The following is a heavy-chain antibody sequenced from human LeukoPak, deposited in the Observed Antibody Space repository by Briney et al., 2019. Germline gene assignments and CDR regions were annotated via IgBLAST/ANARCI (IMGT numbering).Heavy chain of an antibody. D-gene: IGHD1-26*01. CDR2: IYYSGNT. V-gene: IGHV4-39*06. CDR1: GGSISSSTYY. CDR3: ARDHSSASYTSYYYYMDV. J-gene: IGHJ6*03. Sequence: PSETLSLTCIISGGSISSSTYYWGWIRQPPGKGLEWIGTIYYSGNTYYNPSLESRVTISVDTSKNQFTLKLSSVTAADTAVYYCARDHSSASYTSYYYYMDVWGKGTTVTVSS.